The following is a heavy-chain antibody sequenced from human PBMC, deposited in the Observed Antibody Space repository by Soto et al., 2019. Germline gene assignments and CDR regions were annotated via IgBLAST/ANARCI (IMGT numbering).Heavy chain of an antibody. J-gene: IGHJ5*02. CDR1: GFTFSSYA. CDR3: AKGLVLRYFDWLPHRLQVDP. D-gene: IGHD3-9*01. V-gene: IGHV3-23*01. Sequence: GGSLRLACEASGFTFSSYAMSWVRQAPGKGLEWVSAISGSGGSTYYADSVKGRFTISRDNSKNTLYLQMNSLRAEDTAVYYCAKGLVLRYFDWLPHRLQVDPWGQGTLVTVSS. CDR2: ISGSGGST.